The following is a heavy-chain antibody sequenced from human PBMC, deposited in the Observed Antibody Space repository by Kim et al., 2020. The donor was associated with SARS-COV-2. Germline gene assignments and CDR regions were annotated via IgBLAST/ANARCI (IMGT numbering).Heavy chain of an antibody. D-gene: IGHD4-17*01. CDR3: ARGYGDYQTTNWFDP. Sequence: GESLKISCKGSGYSFTSYWISWVRQMPGKGLEWMGRIDPSDSYTNYSPSFQGHVTISADKSISTAYLQWSSLKASDTAMYYCARGYGDYQTTNWFDPWGQGTLVTVSS. V-gene: IGHV5-10-1*01. CDR2: IDPSDSYT. CDR1: GYSFTSYW. J-gene: IGHJ5*02.